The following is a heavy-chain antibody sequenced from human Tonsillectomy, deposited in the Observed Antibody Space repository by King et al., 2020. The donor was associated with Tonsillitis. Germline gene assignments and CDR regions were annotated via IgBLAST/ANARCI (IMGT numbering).Heavy chain of an antibody. CDR1: GFSLTTAGVG. V-gene: IGHV2-5*02. Sequence: ITLKESGPTLVKPTQTLTLTCTFSGFSLTTAGVGVGWIRQPPGEALEWIAIIYLDNDKRCSPSLNSRLTTTKDTSRNQVVLTMTNMDPADTATYYCAHIIITYGGVIGDEAFDIWGQGTVVAVSS. CDR3: AHIIITYGGVIGDEAFDI. J-gene: IGHJ3*02. CDR2: IYLDNDK. D-gene: IGHD3-16*01.